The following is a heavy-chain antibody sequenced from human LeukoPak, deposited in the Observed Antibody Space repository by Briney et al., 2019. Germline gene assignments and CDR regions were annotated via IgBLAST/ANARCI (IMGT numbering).Heavy chain of an antibody. CDR1: GYTFTTYG. D-gene: IGHD6-19*01. Sequence: ASVNDSCKASGYTFTTYGISWVRQAPGQGLEWMGWISAYNGNTNYAQKFQGRVTMTTDTSTSTAYMELRSLRSVDTAVYYCARDPTIAVAGPGYWGQGTLVTVSS. CDR3: ARDPTIAVAGPGY. V-gene: IGHV1-18*01. CDR2: ISAYNGNT. J-gene: IGHJ4*02.